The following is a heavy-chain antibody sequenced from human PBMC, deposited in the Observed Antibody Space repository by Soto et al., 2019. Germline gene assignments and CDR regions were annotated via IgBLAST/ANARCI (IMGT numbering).Heavy chain of an antibody. Sequence: EVQLLDSVGGLVQPGGSLRLSCAASEVTFSSYAMSWVRQAPGKGLEWDSAISASGGSADYADSVKGRFTISRDNSKNTLYLQMNSLRVEDTAVYYCAKDARSGWNFDYWGQGTLVTVAS. V-gene: IGHV3-23*01. CDR1: EVTFSSYA. J-gene: IGHJ4*02. CDR2: ISASGGSA. D-gene: IGHD6-19*01. CDR3: AKDARSGWNFDY.